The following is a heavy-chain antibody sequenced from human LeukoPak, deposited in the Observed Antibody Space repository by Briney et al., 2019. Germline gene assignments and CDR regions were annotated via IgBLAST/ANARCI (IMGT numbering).Heavy chain of an antibody. CDR1: VGSISSSSYY. Sequence: SETLSLTCTVSVGSISSSSYYWGWIRQPPGKGLEWIGSIYYSGSTYYNPSLKSRVTISVDTSKNQFSLKLSSVTAADTAVYYCARQWGSGWYTFDYWGQGTLVTVSS. J-gene: IGHJ4*02. D-gene: IGHD6-19*01. CDR3: ARQWGSGWYTFDY. CDR2: IYYSGST. V-gene: IGHV4-39*01.